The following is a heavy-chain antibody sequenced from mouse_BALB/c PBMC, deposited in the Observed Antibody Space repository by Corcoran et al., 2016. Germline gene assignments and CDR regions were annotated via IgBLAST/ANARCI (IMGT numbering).Heavy chain of an antibody. Sequence: EVQLQQSGAELVKPGASVKLSCTASGFNIKDTYMHWVKQRPEQGLEWIGRIDPANGNTKYDPKFQGKATITADTSSNTAYLQLSSLTSEDTAVYYCANLDWYNNSWGAGTTVTVSS. CDR2: IDPANGNT. CDR1: GFNIKDTY. D-gene: IGHD1-1*02. J-gene: IGHJ1*01. V-gene: IGHV14-3*02. CDR3: ANLDWYNNS.